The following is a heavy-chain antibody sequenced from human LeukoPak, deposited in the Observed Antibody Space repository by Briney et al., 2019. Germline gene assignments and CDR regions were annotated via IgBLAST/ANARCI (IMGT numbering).Heavy chain of an antibody. CDR2: IRYDESNK. CDR3: AKAADYAFDI. V-gene: IGHV3-30*02. CDR1: GFTFSSYW. J-gene: IGHJ3*02. D-gene: IGHD5-12*01. Sequence: GGSLRLSCAASGFTFSSYWMHWVRQAPGKGLEWVAFIRYDESNKYYADSVKGRFTISRDNSKNTLYLQMNSLRAEDTAVYYCAKAADYAFDIWGQGTMVTVSS.